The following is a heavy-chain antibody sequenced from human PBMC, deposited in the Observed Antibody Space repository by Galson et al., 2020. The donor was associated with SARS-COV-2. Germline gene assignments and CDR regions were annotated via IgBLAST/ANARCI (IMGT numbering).Heavy chain of an antibody. CDR2: IFNSGT. V-gene: IGHV4-31*03. CDR3: ARDLLGIHYWYFHL. CDR1: GGPINSGTFY. J-gene: IGHJ2*01. D-gene: IGHD7-27*01. Sequence: SEPLSLTCTVSGGPINSGTFYWSWIRQRPGKGLERIGYIFNSGTYYNPSLKSRLTISLDTTKNQFSLNLTSVTAADTAGYYCARDLLGIHYWYFHLWGRGTLVTVSS.